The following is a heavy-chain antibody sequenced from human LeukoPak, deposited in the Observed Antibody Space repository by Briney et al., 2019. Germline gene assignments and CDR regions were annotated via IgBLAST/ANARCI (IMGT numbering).Heavy chain of an antibody. CDR3: ARARSKLLAYCGGDCYSPDY. D-gene: IGHD2-21*02. J-gene: IGHJ4*02. CDR2: MNPKSGNT. Sequence: GASVKVSCKASGYTLTNYDINWVRQATGQGLEWMGWMNPKSGNTGFAQKFQGRITMTRNTSITTAYMELSSLRSEDTAVYYCARARSKLLAYCGGDCYSPDYWGQGTLVTVSS. CDR1: GYTLTNYD. V-gene: IGHV1-8*01.